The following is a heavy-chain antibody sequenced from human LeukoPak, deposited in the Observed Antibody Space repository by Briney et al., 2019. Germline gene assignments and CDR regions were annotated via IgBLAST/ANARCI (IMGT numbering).Heavy chain of an antibody. V-gene: IGHV4-39*01. J-gene: IGHJ5*02. Sequence: SETLSLTCSVSGGSISSDNDHWAWIRQAPGKGLEWIGNIFYRGKTYYNPSLRSRVILSVDTSKNQFSLNLISVTAADTAVYYCAGHRLDVLRFLDWPCRSSSDLNYFDPWGQGFLVTVSS. D-gene: IGHD3-3*01. CDR3: AGHRLDVLRFLDWPCRSSSDLNYFDP. CDR1: GGSISSDNDH. CDR2: IFYRGKT.